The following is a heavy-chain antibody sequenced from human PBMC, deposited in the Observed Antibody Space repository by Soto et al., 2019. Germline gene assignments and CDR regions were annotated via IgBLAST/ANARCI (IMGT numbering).Heavy chain of an antibody. Sequence: PGGSLRLSCAASGFNFNEAWMSWVRQAPGKGLEWLGRIKSKTDGGTTDYTAPVTGRFTISRDDSTNSLYLQMNSLKVEDTAVYYCTTGRISDYGAGVSYCGQRRLVGVSS. CDR2: IKSKTDGGTT. CDR1: GFNFNEAW. CDR3: TTGRISDYGAGVSY. V-gene: IGHV3-15*01. D-gene: IGHD4-17*01. J-gene: IGHJ4*02.